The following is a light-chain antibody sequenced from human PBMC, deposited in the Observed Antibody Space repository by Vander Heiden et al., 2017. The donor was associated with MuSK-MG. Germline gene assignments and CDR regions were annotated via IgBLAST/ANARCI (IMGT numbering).Light chain of an antibody. CDR3: QQYSQYPLT. CDR2: MAS. J-gene: IGKJ4*01. Sequence: DLQMTQSPSPLSASVGDRVTLTCRAIHNIGNWLAWYQKTPGTAPRLLISMASNLESGVPSRFSGSASGTEFTLIISSLQPDDFATYYCQQYSQYPLTFGGGTKVDIK. CDR1: HNIGNW. V-gene: IGKV1-5*03.